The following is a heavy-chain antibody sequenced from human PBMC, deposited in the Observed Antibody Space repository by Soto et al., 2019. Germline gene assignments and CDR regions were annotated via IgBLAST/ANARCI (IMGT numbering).Heavy chain of an antibody. V-gene: IGHV1-18*01. CDR3: AMVDVYVTPSPQDV. CDR2: INAYNGNT. D-gene: IGHD3-16*01. Sequence: QVQLVQSGAEVKNPGASVKVSCKASGYSFTRYGIGWARQAPGQGLEWMGWINAYNGNTNYAQNLQGRLTLTTDTSTTTDYMEVRSLRSNDTAIYYCAMVDVYVTPSPQDVWGQGTTVTVSS. CDR1: GYSFTRYG. J-gene: IGHJ6*02.